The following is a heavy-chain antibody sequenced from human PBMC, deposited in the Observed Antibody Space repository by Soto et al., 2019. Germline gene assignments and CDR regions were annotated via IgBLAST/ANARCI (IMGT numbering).Heavy chain of an antibody. D-gene: IGHD6-13*01. V-gene: IGHV6-1*01. CDR1: GDSVSSNSAA. CDR2: TYYRSKWYN. J-gene: IGHJ6*02. Sequence: PSQTLSLTCAISGDSVSSNSAAWNWIRQSPSRGLEWLGRTYYRSKWYNDYAVSVKSRITINPDTSKNQFSLQLNSVTPEDTAVYYCARDQVYRSSWRDYYYYYGMDVWGQGTTVPVSS. CDR3: ARDQVYRSSWRDYYYYYGMDV.